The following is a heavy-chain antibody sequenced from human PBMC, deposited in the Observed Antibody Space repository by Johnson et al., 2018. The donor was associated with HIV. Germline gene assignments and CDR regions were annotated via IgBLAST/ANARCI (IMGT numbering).Heavy chain of an antibody. D-gene: IGHD4-23*01. CDR3: SKVGATVITPRGEAFDI. J-gene: IGHJ3*02. CDR2: ISYDASNT. V-gene: IGHV3-30*04. Sequence: VQLVESGGGVVRPGGSLRLSCAASAFTFSSYAMHWVRQAPGKGLEWVAVISYDASNTSYADSVKGRFTISRDNSKNTLYLQMNSLRAEDTAVYYCSKVGATVITPRGEAFDIWGQGAMVTVSS. CDR1: AFTFSSYA.